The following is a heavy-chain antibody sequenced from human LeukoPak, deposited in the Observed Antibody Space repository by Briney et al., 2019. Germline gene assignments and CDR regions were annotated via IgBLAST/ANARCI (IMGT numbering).Heavy chain of an antibody. V-gene: IGHV5-51*01. D-gene: IGHD2-8*01. Sequence: GESLKISCKGSGYSFTNYWIGWVRQMPEKGLEWMGIIYPGDSDTRYSPSFQSQVTISADKSISTAYLQWSSLKASDTAMYYCARRRMLDGHHFGYWGQGTLVTVSS. CDR1: GYSFTNYW. CDR2: IYPGDSDT. CDR3: ARRRMLDGHHFGY. J-gene: IGHJ4*02.